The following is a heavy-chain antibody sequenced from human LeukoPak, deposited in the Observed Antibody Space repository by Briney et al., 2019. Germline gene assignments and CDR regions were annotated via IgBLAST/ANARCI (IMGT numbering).Heavy chain of an antibody. Sequence: SVKVSCKASGYTFISYSISWVRQAPGQGLEWMGRIIPYLGIANYAQKFQGRVTITADKSTSTAYMALSSLRSEDTAVYYCAIGVYCTNGVCSWFDPWGQGTLVTVSS. CDR3: AIGVYCTNGVCSWFDP. CDR2: IIPYLGIA. CDR1: GYTFISYS. V-gene: IGHV1-69*02. J-gene: IGHJ5*02. D-gene: IGHD2-8*01.